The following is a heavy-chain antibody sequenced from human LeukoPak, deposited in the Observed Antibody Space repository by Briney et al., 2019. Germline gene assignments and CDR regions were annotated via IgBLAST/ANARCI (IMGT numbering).Heavy chain of an antibody. CDR3: ARGEVVTAIPFGY. Sequence: GGSLRLSCAASGFTVSSNYMSWVRQAPGKGLEWVSVIYSGGSTYYADSVKGRFTISRDNSKNTLYLQMNSLRAEDTAVHYCARGEVVTAIPFGYWGQGTLVTVSS. CDR2: IYSGGST. J-gene: IGHJ4*02. D-gene: IGHD2-21*02. CDR1: GFTVSSNY. V-gene: IGHV3-53*01.